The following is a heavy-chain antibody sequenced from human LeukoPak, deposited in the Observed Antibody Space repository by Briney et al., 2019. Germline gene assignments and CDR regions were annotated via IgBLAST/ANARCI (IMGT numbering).Heavy chain of an antibody. D-gene: IGHD1-26*01. Sequence: GGSLRLSCAASGFTVSSNYMSWVRQAPGKGLQWVSGISGSGDSTYYADSVKGRFTISRDNSKNTLYLQMSSLRAEDTAVYYCAKSLSGSYLPWGYWGQGTLVTVSS. CDR2: ISGSGDST. CDR1: GFTVSSNY. V-gene: IGHV3-23*01. CDR3: AKSLSGSYLPWGY. J-gene: IGHJ4*02.